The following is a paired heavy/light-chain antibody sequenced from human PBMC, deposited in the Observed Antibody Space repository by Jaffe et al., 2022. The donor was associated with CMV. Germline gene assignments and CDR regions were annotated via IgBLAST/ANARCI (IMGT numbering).Light chain of an antibody. J-gene: IGKJ1*01. CDR1: ESISDW. CDR2: KTS. Sequence: DIHMTQSPSTLSASVGDRVTITCRASESISDWLAWYQQKPGRAPNVLIYKTSNLGSEVPSRFSGSGFGTEFTLTISSLQPDDFATYYCQQYSSYPRTFGQGTEVKV. CDR3: QQYSSYPRT. V-gene: IGKV1-5*03.
Heavy chain of an antibody. CDR1: GFIFANFA. CDR2: MTETGHVA. CDR3: TTGSGWNDP. V-gene: IGHV3-23*04. Sequence: EVQLVESGGGLVQPGGSLRLSCTVSGFIFANFAVTWVRQAPGRGLQWVATMTETGHVAHYADSVRGRFTVSADNSRNTLYMQMNSLKVDDTAVYYCTTGSGWNDPWGQGTLVTVSS. J-gene: IGHJ5*02. D-gene: IGHD1-1*01.